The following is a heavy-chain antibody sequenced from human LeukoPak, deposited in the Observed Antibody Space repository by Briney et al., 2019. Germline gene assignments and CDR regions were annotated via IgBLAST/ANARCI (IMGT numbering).Heavy chain of an antibody. CDR3: ARADCTNAVCPFDY. CDR2: INHRGTT. V-gene: IGHV4-34*01. CDR1: GGSSSSDSSY. J-gene: IGHJ4*02. D-gene: IGHD2-8*01. Sequence: KPSETLSLTCGVSGGSSSSDSSYWTWIRQRPGKGLEWIGEINHRGTTNYNPSLKSRVTISLDTSKNQFSLRLSSLTAADTALYYCARADCTNAVCPFDYWGQGILVTVSS.